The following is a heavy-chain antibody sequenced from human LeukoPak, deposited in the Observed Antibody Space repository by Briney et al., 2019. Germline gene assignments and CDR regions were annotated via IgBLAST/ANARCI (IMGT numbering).Heavy chain of an antibody. J-gene: IGHJ4*02. D-gene: IGHD6-13*01. CDR1: GGTFSSYA. CDR3: ATIAAAGTDFFDY. CDR2: IIPIFGTA. Sequence: SVKVSCKASGGTFSSYAISWVRQAPGQGLEWMGGIIPIFGTANYAQKFQGRVTITTDESTSTAYMELSSLRSEDTAVYYCATIAAAGTDFFDYWGQGTLVTVSS. V-gene: IGHV1-69*05.